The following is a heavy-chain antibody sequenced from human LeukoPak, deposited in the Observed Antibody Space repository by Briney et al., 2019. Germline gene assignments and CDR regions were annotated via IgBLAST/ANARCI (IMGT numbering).Heavy chain of an antibody. D-gene: IGHD3-22*01. CDR2: INWNGGST. CDR3: ARHKYDGSGYDSGAVYYYYMDV. J-gene: IGHJ6*03. Sequence: GGSLGLSCAASGFTFDDYGMSWVRQAPGKGLEWVSEINWNGGSTGYADSVKGRFTISRDNAKNSLYLQMNSLRAEDTAFYYCARHKYDGSGYDSGAVYYYYMDVWGKGATVTVSS. V-gene: IGHV3-20*04. CDR1: GFTFDDYG.